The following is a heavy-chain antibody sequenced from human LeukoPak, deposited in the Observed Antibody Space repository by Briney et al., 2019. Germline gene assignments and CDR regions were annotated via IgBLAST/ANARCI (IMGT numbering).Heavy chain of an antibody. J-gene: IGHJ6*04. Sequence: GGSLRLSCAASGFTFSSYSMNWVRQAPGKGLEWVSSISSSSSYIYYADSVKGRFTISRDNAKNSLYLQMNGLRAEDTAVYYCARYCSSTSCRNYYYYYGMDVWGKGTTVTVSS. CDR2: ISSSSSYI. V-gene: IGHV3-21*01. CDR3: ARYCSSTSCRNYYYYYGMDV. D-gene: IGHD2-2*01. CDR1: GFTFSSYS.